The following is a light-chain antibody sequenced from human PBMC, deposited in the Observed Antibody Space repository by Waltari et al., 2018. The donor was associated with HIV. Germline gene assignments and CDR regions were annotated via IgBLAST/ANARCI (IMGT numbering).Light chain of an antibody. CDR1: QGIRTY. Sequence: DIQLTQSPSFLSASVGDRVTIPCRASQGIRTYLAWYQQKAGKAPKLLIYSASTLEAGVPSRFSGSGSGTEFTLTISSLQPDDFATYYCQQRNSSPQTFGQGTTVEIK. V-gene: IGKV1-9*01. CDR3: QQRNSSPQT. J-gene: IGKJ1*01. CDR2: SAS.